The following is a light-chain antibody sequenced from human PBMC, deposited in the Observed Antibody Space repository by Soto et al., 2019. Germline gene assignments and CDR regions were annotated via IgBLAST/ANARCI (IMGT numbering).Light chain of an antibody. CDR1: YSNIGNNY. CDR3: GTWDSSLSAVV. CDR2: DNN. J-gene: IGLJ2*01. Sequence: QSVLTQPPSVSAAPGQKVTISCSGSYSNIGNNYVSWYQQLPGTAPKLLIYDNNKRPSGIPDRFSGSKSGTSATLGITGLQTGDEADYHCGTWDSSLSAVVFGGGTKLTVL. V-gene: IGLV1-51*01.